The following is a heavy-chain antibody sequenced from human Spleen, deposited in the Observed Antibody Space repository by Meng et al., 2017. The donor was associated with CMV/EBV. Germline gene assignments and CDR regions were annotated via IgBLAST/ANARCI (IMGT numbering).Heavy chain of an antibody. J-gene: IGHJ5*02. CDR2: IIPIFGTA. V-gene: IGHV1-69*05. CDR1: FSSYA. D-gene: IGHD2-2*01. CDR3: ARSDIVVVPAANLIPNWFDP. Sequence: FSSYAISSVRQAPGQGLEWMGGIIPIFGTANYAQKFQGRVTITTDESTSTAYMELSSLRSEDTAVYYCARSDIVVVPAANLIPNWFDPWGQGTLVTVSS.